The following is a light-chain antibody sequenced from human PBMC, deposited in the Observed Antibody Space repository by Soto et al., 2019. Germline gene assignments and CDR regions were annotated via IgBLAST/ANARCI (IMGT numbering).Light chain of an antibody. CDR2: GAS. Sequence: EIVMTQSPATLSVSPGGRATLSCRASQTISGILAWYQQKPGQAPRLLIHGASTRAPGFPARFSGSGSGTDFTLTISSLQSEDFAVYYCQQYDNWPWTFGQGTRWIS. V-gene: IGKV3-15*01. J-gene: IGKJ1*01. CDR3: QQYDNWPWT. CDR1: QTISGI.